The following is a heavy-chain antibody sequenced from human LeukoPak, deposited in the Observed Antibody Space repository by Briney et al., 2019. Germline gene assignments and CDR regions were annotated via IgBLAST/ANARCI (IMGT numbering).Heavy chain of an antibody. J-gene: IGHJ4*02. CDR3: ARDRTYGEPGGIDY. V-gene: IGHV3-7*01. Sequence: PGGSLRLSCAASEFTFSNYWMSRVRQAPGKGLEWVANIKQDGSEKYYADSVKGRFTISRDNSKNTLYLQMNSLRAEDTAVYYCARDRTYGEPGGIDYWGQGTLVTVSS. CDR2: IKQDGSEK. CDR1: EFTFSNYW. D-gene: IGHD4-17*01.